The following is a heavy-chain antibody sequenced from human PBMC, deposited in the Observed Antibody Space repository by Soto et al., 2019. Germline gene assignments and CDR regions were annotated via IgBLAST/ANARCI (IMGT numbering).Heavy chain of an antibody. CDR1: GGSFSGYY. D-gene: IGHD3-10*01. J-gene: IGHJ5*02. Sequence: SETLSLTCAVYGGSFSGYYWSWIRQPPGKGLEWIGEINHSGSTNYNPSLKSRVTISVDTSKNQFSLKLSSVTAADTAVYYCARLGAYYYGSGNLNWFDPWGQGTLVT. V-gene: IGHV4-34*01. CDR2: INHSGST. CDR3: ARLGAYYYGSGNLNWFDP.